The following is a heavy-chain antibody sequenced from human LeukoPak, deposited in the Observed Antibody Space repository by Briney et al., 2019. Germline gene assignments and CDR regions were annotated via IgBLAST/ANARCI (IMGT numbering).Heavy chain of an antibody. D-gene: IGHD4-17*01. J-gene: IGHJ4*02. CDR3: ARSEGTVTTH. CDR2: IYYSGST. CDR1: GGSISSSSYY. Sequence: NPSETLSLTCTVSGGSISSSSYYWSWIRQPPGKGLEWIGYIYYSGSTNYNPSLKSRVTISVDTSKNQFSLKLSSVTAADTAVYYCARSEGTVTTHWGQGTLVTVSS. V-gene: IGHV4-61*01.